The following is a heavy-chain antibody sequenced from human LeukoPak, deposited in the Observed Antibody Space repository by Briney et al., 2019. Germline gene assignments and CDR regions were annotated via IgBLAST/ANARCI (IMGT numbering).Heavy chain of an antibody. CDR3: ASVIMITFGGGYYYYGMDV. CDR2: IIPILGIA. V-gene: IGHV1-69*04. Sequence: SVKVSCKASGGTFSSYAISWVRQAPGQGLEWMGRIIPILGIANYAQKFQGRVTITADKSTSTAYMELSSLRSEDTAVYYCASVIMITFGGGYYYYGMDVWGQGTTVTVSS. J-gene: IGHJ6*02. CDR1: GGTFSSYA. D-gene: IGHD3-16*01.